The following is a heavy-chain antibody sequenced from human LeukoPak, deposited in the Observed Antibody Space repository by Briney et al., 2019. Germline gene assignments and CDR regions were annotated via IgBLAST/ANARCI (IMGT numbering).Heavy chain of an antibody. Sequence: ASVKVSCKASGYTFTGYYMHWVRQAPGQGLEWMGRINPKSGGTNYAQKFQGRVTMTRDTSISTAYMELSRLRSDDTAVYYCARVPEWFGELLEHFDYWGQGTLVTVSS. D-gene: IGHD3-10*01. CDR1: GYTFTGYY. V-gene: IGHV1-2*06. J-gene: IGHJ4*02. CDR2: INPKSGGT. CDR3: ARVPEWFGELLEHFDY.